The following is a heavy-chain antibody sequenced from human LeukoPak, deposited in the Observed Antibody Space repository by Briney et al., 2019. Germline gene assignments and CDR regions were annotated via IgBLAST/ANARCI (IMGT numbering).Heavy chain of an antibody. D-gene: IGHD4-17*01. J-gene: IGHJ2*01. CDR1: GFTFSSYA. V-gene: IGHV3-21*01. CDR2: ISSSSSYI. Sequence: GGSLRLSCAASGFTFSSYAMSWVRQAPGKGLEWVSSISSSSSYIYYADSVKGRFTISRDNAKNSLYLQMNSLRAEDTAVYYCARDRGDYGHWYFDLWGRGTLVTVSS. CDR3: ARDRGDYGHWYFDL.